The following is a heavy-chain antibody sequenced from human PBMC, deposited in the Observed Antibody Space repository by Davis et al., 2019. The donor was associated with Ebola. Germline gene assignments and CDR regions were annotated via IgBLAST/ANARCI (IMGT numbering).Heavy chain of an antibody. CDR1: GFTFSNDG. CDR3: AKDLSLRATAAGMLY. D-gene: IGHD6-13*01. V-gene: IGHV3-30*02. CDR2: IRYDGNIK. J-gene: IGHJ4*02. Sequence: PGGSLRLSCAASGFTFSNDGMHWVRQAPGKGLEWVAFIRYDGNIKYSSDSVKGRFTIFRDNSKKTLHLQMNSLRPEDTAVYYCAKDLSLRATAAGMLYWGQGTLVTVSS.